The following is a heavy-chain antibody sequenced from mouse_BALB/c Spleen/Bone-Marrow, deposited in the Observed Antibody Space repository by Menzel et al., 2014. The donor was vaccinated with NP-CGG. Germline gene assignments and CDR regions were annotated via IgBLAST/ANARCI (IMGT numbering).Heavy chain of an antibody. CDR1: GFAFSRYD. V-gene: IGHV5-12-1*01. Sequence: EVKLVESGGGLVKPGGSLKLSCAASGFAFSRYDMSWVRQTPEKRLEWVAYISSGGGSTYYPDTVKGRFTISRDNAKNTLYLQMSSLKSEDTAMYYCARHDYYGNPFACWGQGTLVTVSA. CDR3: ARHDYYGNPFAC. D-gene: IGHD2-1*01. CDR2: ISSGGGST. J-gene: IGHJ3*01.